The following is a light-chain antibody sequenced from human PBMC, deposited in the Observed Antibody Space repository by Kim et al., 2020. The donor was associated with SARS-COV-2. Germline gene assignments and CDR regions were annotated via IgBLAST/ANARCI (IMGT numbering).Light chain of an antibody. Sequence: DIQMTQSPSSVSASVGDRVTITCRASHDVSTWLAWYQHKPGKAPKLLIYAASSLQSGAPPRFSGSGSGTDFTLTISSLLPEDFATYYCLQTNSFPPSFGGGTKVDIK. CDR1: HDVSTW. J-gene: IGKJ4*01. CDR2: AAS. CDR3: LQTNSFPPS. V-gene: IGKV1-12*01.